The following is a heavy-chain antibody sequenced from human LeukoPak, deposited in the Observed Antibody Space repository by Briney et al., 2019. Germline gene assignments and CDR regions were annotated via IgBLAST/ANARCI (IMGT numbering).Heavy chain of an antibody. CDR1: GYTFTSYG. Sequence: ASVKVSFKASGYTFTSYGISWVRQAPGQGLEWMGWISAYNGNTNYAQKLQGRVTMTTDTSTSTAYMELRSLRSDDTAVYYCARDFPQLGGSGAYFDYWGQGTLVTVSS. D-gene: IGHD1-1*01. J-gene: IGHJ4*02. CDR3: ARDFPQLGGSGAYFDY. CDR2: ISAYNGNT. V-gene: IGHV1-18*01.